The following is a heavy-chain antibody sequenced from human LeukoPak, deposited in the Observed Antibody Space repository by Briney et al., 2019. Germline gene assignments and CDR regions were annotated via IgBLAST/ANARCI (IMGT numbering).Heavy chain of an antibody. CDR3: ARESPALLNYGFGY. Sequence: GGSLRLSCAASGFPFSNYWMHWVRQAPGKGLVWVSRINSEGSTTSYADSVKGRFTISRDNAKNTLYLQMNSLRAEDTAVYYCARESPALLNYGFGYWGQGTLVTVSS. CDR2: INSEGSTT. V-gene: IGHV3-74*01. J-gene: IGHJ4*02. CDR1: GFPFSNYW. D-gene: IGHD3-10*01.